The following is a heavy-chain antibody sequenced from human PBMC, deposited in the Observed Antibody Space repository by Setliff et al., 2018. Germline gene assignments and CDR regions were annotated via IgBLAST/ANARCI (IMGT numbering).Heavy chain of an antibody. V-gene: IGHV3-7*03. J-gene: IGHJ4*02. D-gene: IGHD2-21*01. CDR1: GFTFKNYW. Sequence: GGSLRLSCAASGFTFKNYWMTWVRQVPRKGLEYVASIKHDGSEKYYVDSVRGRFTISRDNAKNSLYLQMDSLRPEDTAVYYCATDRLFPRYWGLGTLVTVSS. CDR2: IKHDGSEK. CDR3: ATDRLFPRY.